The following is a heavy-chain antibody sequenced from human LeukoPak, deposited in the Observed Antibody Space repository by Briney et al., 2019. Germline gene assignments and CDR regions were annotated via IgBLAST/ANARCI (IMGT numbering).Heavy chain of an antibody. D-gene: IGHD3-16*01. Sequence: SETLSLTCAVYGGSFSGYYWTWIRQPPGKGLEWIGEIHHSGSTNYNPSLKSRVTISVDTSKNQFSLKVSSVTAADTAVYYCARVKDPGGYYYYYYMDIWGKGNTVTVSS. CDR1: GGSFSGYY. V-gene: IGHV4-34*01. J-gene: IGHJ6*03. CDR3: ARVKDPGGYYYYYYMDI. CDR2: IHHSGST.